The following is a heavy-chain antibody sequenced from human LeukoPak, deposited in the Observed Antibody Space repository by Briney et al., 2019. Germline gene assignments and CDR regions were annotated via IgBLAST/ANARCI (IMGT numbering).Heavy chain of an antibody. D-gene: IGHD3-16*01. CDR1: GGSISSGGYY. CDR3: ARDARDYDYVWGSYSIHPHWFDP. V-gene: IGHV4-31*03. J-gene: IGHJ5*02. Sequence: SETLSLTCTVSGGSISSGGYYWRWIRQHPGKGLEWIGYIYYSGSTYYNPSLKSRVTISVDTSKNQFSLKLSSVTAADTAVYYCARDARDYDYVWGSYSIHPHWFDPWGQGTLVTVSS. CDR2: IYYSGST.